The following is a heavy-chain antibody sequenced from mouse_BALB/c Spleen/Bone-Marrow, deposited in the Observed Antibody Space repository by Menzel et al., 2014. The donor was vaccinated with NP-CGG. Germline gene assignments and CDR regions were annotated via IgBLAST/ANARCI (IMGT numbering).Heavy chain of an antibody. D-gene: IGHD2-13*01. V-gene: IGHV2-6-7*01. CDR2: IWVDGST. Sequence: VQLQQSGPGLVAPSQSLSITCTVSGFSLTGYGVNWVRQPPGKGLEWLGMIWVDGSTDYNSALKSRLSIGTANSKSQVILKRYGLQADDTARCDCDGGGGDPFAYWGQGTLVTVSA. J-gene: IGHJ3*01. CDR3: DGGGGDPFAY. CDR1: GFSLTGYG.